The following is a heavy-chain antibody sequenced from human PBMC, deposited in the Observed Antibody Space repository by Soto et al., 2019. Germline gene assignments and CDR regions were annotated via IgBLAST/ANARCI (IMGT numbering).Heavy chain of an antibody. CDR1: GFTFSSYG. Sequence: GGSLRLSCAASGFTFSSYGMHWVRQAPGKGLEWVAVISYDGSKKYYADSVKGRFTISRDNSKNTLYLQMNSLRAEDTAVYYCAMLYSSGWYVDYWGQGTLVTVSS. CDR3: AMLYSSGWYVDY. D-gene: IGHD6-19*01. J-gene: IGHJ4*02. V-gene: IGHV3-30*03. CDR2: ISYDGSKK.